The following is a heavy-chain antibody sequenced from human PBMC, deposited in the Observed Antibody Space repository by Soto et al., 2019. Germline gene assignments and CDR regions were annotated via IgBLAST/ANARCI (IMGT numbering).Heavy chain of an antibody. V-gene: IGHV3-21*01. CDR1: GFTFSSYS. CDR2: ISSSSSYI. J-gene: IGHJ4*02. CDR3: ARASIAARSYPDY. Sequence: EVQLVESGGGLVKPGGPLRLSCAASGFTFSSYSMNWVRQAPGKGLEWVSSISSSSSYIYYADSVKGRFTISRDNAKNSLSLPMNSLRAEDTAVYYCARASIAARSYPDYWGQGTLVTVSS. D-gene: IGHD6-6*01.